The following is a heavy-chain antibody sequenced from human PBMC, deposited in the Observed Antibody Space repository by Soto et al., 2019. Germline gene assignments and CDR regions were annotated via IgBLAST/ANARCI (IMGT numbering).Heavy chain of an antibody. V-gene: IGHV3-64*01. Sequence: GGSLRLSCAASGFTFSSYAMHWVRQAPGKGLEYVSAISSNGGSTYYANSVKGRFTISRDNSKNTLYLQMGSLRAEDMAVYYCARVRAWFGEFEAFDIWGQGTTVTVSS. J-gene: IGHJ3*02. CDR1: GFTFSSYA. D-gene: IGHD3-10*01. CDR2: ISSNGGST. CDR3: ARVRAWFGEFEAFDI.